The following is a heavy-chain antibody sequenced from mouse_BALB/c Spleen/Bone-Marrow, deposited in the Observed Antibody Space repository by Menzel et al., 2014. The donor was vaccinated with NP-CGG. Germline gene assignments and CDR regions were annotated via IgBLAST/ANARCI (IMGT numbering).Heavy chain of an antibody. J-gene: IGHJ3*01. D-gene: IGHD2-4*01. CDR1: GFTFSNYG. CDR2: IRGGGSYT. CDR3: ARHAYYDQTEVSFVY. Sequence: DVKLVESGGGLVKPGGSLKLSCAASGFTFSNYGRSWVRQTRGKRLEGVETIRGGGSYTFYSDSVKGRFTISRDNAKNNLYLQLSSLRSEDTALYYCARHAYYDQTEVSFVYWGQGTLVTVSA. V-gene: IGHV5-9-2*01.